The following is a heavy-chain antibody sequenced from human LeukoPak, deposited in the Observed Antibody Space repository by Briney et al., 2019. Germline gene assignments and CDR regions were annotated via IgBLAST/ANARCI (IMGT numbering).Heavy chain of an antibody. CDR2: IYHSGST. CDR1: GYSISSGYY. Sequence: SETLSLTCAVSGYSISSGYYWGWIRQPPGKGLEWIGSIYHSGSTYYNPSLKSRVTISVDTSKNQFSLKLSSVTAADTAVYYCARSDDSSGYYYGGLDYWGQGTLVTVSS. V-gene: IGHV4-38-2*01. CDR3: ARSDDSSGYYYGGLDY. J-gene: IGHJ4*02. D-gene: IGHD3-22*01.